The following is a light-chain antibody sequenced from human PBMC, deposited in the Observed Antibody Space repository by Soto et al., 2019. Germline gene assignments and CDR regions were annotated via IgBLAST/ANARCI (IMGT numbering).Light chain of an antibody. J-gene: IGLJ2*01. CDR3: QSYDGSLSGSV. CDR1: TSNIGAGYG. CDR2: DNS. Sequence: QSVLTQPPAVSGAPGQRVTFSCTGSTSNIGAGYGVQWYQQFPGTAPKLLIYDNSNRPSGVPERFSGSGSGTSASLAITGLQAEDEADYYCQSYDGSLSGSVFGGGTKVPS. V-gene: IGLV1-40*01.